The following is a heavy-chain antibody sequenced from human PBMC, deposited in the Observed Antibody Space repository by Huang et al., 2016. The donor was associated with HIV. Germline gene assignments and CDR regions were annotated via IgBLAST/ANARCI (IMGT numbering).Heavy chain of an antibody. CDR2: IIKDESEK. V-gene: IGHV3-7*03. CDR1: TFRFGAYW. Sequence: VESGGRLVQPGGSLRLSCVGSTFRFGAYWMSWVRQPPGKGLEWVANIIKDESEKNYVDSVKVRFNISRDNAKKVVFLEMNNVRVEDTATYFCATKTAGMDIWGQGTTVTVS. D-gene: IGHD1-7*01. J-gene: IGHJ6*02. CDR3: ATKTAGMDI.